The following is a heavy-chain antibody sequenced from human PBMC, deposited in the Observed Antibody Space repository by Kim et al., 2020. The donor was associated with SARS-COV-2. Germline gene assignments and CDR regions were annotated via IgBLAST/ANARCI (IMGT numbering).Heavy chain of an antibody. Sequence: SVKVSCKASGGTFSSYAISWVRQAPGQGLEWMGRIIPILGIANYAQKFQGRVTITADKSTSTAYMELSSLRSEDTAVYYCARDDNWNYVFDYWGQGTLVTVSS. J-gene: IGHJ4*02. CDR2: IIPILGIA. CDR1: GGTFSSYA. CDR3: ARDDNWNYVFDY. V-gene: IGHV1-69*04. D-gene: IGHD1-7*01.